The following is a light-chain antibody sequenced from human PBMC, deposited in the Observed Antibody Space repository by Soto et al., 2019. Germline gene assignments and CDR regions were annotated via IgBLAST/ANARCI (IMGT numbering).Light chain of an antibody. J-gene: IGKJ1*01. Sequence: IVLTQSPGTLCFSVWERSTLSSRSSQSVSSSYLAWYQQKPGQAPRLLIYGASSRATGIPDRFSGSGSGTDFTLTISRLEPEDFAVYYCQQYDSSPKTFGQGTKVDIK. V-gene: IGKV3-20*01. CDR3: QQYDSSPKT. CDR1: QSVSSSY. CDR2: GAS.